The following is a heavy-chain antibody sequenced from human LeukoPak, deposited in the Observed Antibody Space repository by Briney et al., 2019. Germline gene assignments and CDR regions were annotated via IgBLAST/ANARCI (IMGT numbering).Heavy chain of an antibody. J-gene: IGHJ4*02. CDR1: GDSISSYY. CDR3: AISVGVVFDY. D-gene: IGHD3-3*01. Sequence: KTSETLSLTCTVSGDSISSYYWSWIRQSPGKGLEWIGCVYYTGTTNYNPSLKSRVTISVDTPKNQFSLKLSSVTAADTAVYYCAISVGVVFDYWGQGNPVTVSS. CDR2: VYYTGTT. V-gene: IGHV4-59*08.